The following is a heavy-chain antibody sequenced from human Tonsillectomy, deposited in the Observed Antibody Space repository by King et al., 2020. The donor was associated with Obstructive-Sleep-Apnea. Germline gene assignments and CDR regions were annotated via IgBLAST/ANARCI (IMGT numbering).Heavy chain of an antibody. CDR3: SRVPVLRFLEWCDY. Sequence: QLVESGGALVQSGRSLRLSCTTSGFTVEDYALAWFRQAPGKGLEWVSVIRTRTSGATTEYAASVRDRFIVSRDDFEGIAYLQMNSLQIEDTAVYYCSRVPVLRFLEWCDYWGQGTLVAVSS. D-gene: IGHD3-3*01. CDR2: IRTRTSGATT. J-gene: IGHJ4*02. CDR1: GFTVEDYA. V-gene: IGHV3-49*03.